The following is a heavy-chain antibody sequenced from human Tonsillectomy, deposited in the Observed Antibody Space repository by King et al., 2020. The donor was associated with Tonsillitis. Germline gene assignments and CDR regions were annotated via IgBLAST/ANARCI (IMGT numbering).Heavy chain of an antibody. CDR1: GSAFSRYY. D-gene: IGHD6-13*01. CDR2: MNPSGGST. Sequence: QLVQSGAEVKKPGASVKVSCKASGSAFSRYYMHWVRQAPGQGLEWTGIMNPSGGSTNYAQKFQGRVTMTRDTSTSTVYMEVSSLRSEDTAVYYCASGGTWYYFDYWGQGSLVTVSS. CDR3: ASGGTWYYFDY. J-gene: IGHJ4*02. V-gene: IGHV1-46*01.